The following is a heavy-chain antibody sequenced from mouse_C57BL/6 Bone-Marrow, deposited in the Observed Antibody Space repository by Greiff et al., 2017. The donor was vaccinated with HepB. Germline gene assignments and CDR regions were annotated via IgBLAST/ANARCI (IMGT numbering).Heavy chain of an antibody. V-gene: IGHV8-8*01. CDR3: ARMGWLLRGYFDY. J-gene: IGHJ2*01. Sequence: VKLVESGPGILQPSQTLSLTCSFSGFSLSTFGMGVGWIRQPSGKGLEWLAHIWWDDDKYYNPALKSRLTISKDTSKNQVFLKIANVDTADTATYYCARMGWLLRGYFDYWGQGTTLTVSS. D-gene: IGHD2-3*01. CDR2: IWWDDDK. CDR1: GFSLSTFGMG.